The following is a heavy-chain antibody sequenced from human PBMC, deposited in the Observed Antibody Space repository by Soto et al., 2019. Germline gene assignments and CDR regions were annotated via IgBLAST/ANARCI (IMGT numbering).Heavy chain of an antibody. CDR2: MSPFSGDS. V-gene: IGHV1-8*01. Sequence: QVQLVQSGAEVKKPGASVKVSCKASGYTFTSHHIIWVRQTTKHGLEWTGWMSPFSGDSGSAQKFQGRITMTRDSSTSTAYMDLSSLTPEDSAVYFCARGLCTGGTCYGLTSDIWGQGTRVTVS. J-gene: IGHJ3*02. CDR1: GYTFTSHH. D-gene: IGHD2-15*01. CDR3: ARGLCTGGTCYGLTSDI.